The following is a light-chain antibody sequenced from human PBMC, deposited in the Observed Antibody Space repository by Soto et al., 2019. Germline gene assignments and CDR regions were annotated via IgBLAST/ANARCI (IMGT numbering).Light chain of an antibody. Sequence: DIVMTQSPDSLAVSLGERATINCKSSQSVLYSSNNKNYLAWYQQKPGQPPKLLMYWASTRESGVPDRFSGSGSGTDFTLTISSLHAEDGAVYYCQQYYSTPRTFGQGTKVEIK. V-gene: IGKV4-1*01. J-gene: IGKJ1*01. CDR3: QQYYSTPRT. CDR2: WAS. CDR1: QSVLYSSNNKNY.